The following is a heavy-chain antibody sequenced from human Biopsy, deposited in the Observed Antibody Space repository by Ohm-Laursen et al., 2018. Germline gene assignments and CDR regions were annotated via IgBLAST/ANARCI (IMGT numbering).Heavy chain of an antibody. CDR2: INGSGGST. J-gene: IGHJ6*02. CDR1: GFTFSSHA. V-gene: IGHV3-23*01. CDR3: AKDRWERNLHYGGGVDL. D-gene: IGHD4-17*01. Sequence: SLRLSCSASGFTFSSHAMSWVRQAPGKGLECVSVINGSGGSTYYADPVKGRFTISRDNSKNTVLLQMNSLRAEDTALYYCAKDRWERNLHYGGGVDLWGQGTTVTVSS.